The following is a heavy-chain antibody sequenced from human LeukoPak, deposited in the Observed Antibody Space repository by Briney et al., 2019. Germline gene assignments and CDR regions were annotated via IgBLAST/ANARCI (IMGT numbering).Heavy chain of an antibody. V-gene: IGHV3-23*01. J-gene: IGHJ4*02. D-gene: IGHD3-3*01. CDR2: ISGSGGST. CDR3: AKEPPDDFWSASEAYYFDY. Sequence: GGSLRLSCAASGFTFSSYAMSWVRQAPGKGLEWVSAISGSGGSTYYADSVKGRFTISRDNSKNTLYLQMDSLRAEDTAVYYCAKEPPDDFWSASEAYYFDYWGQGTLVTVSS. CDR1: GFTFSSYA.